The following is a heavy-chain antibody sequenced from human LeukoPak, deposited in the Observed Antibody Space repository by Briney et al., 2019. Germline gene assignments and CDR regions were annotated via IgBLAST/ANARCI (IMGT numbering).Heavy chain of an antibody. D-gene: IGHD4-17*01. CDR3: ARDMVTTLIDD. CDR2: IWYDGSNK. V-gene: IGHV3-33*01. CDR1: GFTFSSYG. J-gene: IGHJ4*02. Sequence: PGRSLRLSCAASGFTFSSYGMHWVRQAPREGLEWVAVIWYDGSNKYYADSVKGRFTISRDNSKNTLYLQMNSLRAEDTAVYYCARDMVTTLIDDWGQGTLVTVSS.